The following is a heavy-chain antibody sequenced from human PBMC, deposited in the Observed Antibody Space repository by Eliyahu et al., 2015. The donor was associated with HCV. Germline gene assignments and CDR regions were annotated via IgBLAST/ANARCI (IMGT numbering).Heavy chain of an antibody. J-gene: IGHJ4*01. V-gene: IGHV3-13*04. CDR3: ARGLYSSSWYYFDY. CDR1: GFTFSSYD. Sequence: EVQLVESGGGLVQPGGSLRLSCAASGFTFSSYDMHWVRQATGKGLEWVSAIGTAGDXYYPGSVKGRFTIPRENAKNSLYLQMNSLRAGDTAVYYCARGLYSSSWYYFDYWGXGTLVTVSS. CDR2: IGTAGDX. D-gene: IGHD6-13*01.